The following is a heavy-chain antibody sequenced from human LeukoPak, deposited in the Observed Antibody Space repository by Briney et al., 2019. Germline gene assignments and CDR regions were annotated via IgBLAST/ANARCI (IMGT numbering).Heavy chain of an antibody. CDR3: ANNLKGAVFDY. Sequence: ASVKVSCKASGGTFSSNTISWVRQAPGQGLEWMGWINPNSGGTNYAQKFQGRVTMTRDTSISTAYMELSRLRSDDTAVYYCANNLKGAVFDYWGQGTLVTVSS. CDR1: GGTFSSNT. CDR2: INPNSGGT. D-gene: IGHD1-1*01. V-gene: IGHV1-2*02. J-gene: IGHJ4*02.